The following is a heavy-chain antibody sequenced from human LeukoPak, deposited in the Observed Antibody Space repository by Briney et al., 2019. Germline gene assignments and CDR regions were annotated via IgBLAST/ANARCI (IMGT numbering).Heavy chain of an antibody. CDR3: ARGARHSIYCGGDCYSLDAFDI. Sequence: GGSLRLSCAASAFTFSSYGMHWVRQAPGKGLEWVAVISYDGSNKYYADSVKGRFTISRDNSKNTLYLQMNSLRAEDTAVYYCARGARHSIYCGGDCYSLDAFDIWGQGTMVTVSS. V-gene: IGHV3-30*03. CDR2: ISYDGSNK. CDR1: AFTFSSYG. D-gene: IGHD2-21*02. J-gene: IGHJ3*02.